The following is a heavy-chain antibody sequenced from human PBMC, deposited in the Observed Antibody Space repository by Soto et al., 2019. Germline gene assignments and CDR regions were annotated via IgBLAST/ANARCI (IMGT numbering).Heavy chain of an antibody. Sequence: SETLSLTCTVSGGSISSGCYYWGWIRQPPGKGLEWIGSIYFRGNTYYNPSLQTRVTISLDKSKSQFSLKLNSVTAADSAVYFCGRLEGLATISYYFDFWGQGALVTVSS. CDR1: GGSISSGCYY. CDR2: IYFRGNT. J-gene: IGHJ4*02. CDR3: GRLEGLATISYYFDF. D-gene: IGHD3-9*01. V-gene: IGHV4-39*01.